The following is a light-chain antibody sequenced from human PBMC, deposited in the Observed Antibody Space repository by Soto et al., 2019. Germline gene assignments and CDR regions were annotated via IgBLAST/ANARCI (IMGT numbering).Light chain of an antibody. CDR1: SSNIGAGYD. V-gene: IGLV1-40*01. Sequence: QAVVTQPPSVSGAPGQRVTIFCTGSSSNIGAGYDVSWYQQLPGTAPKFLIYGNTDRPSGVPDRFSGSKSGTSASLAITGLQAEDEADYYCQSYDSSLSGYVFGTGTKLTVL. CDR2: GNT. J-gene: IGLJ1*01. CDR3: QSYDSSLSGYV.